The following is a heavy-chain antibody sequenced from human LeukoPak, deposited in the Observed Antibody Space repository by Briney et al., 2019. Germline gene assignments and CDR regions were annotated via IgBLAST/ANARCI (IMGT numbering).Heavy chain of an antibody. CDR3: ARGYLRGYSYGFPGGYYFDY. CDR2: INHSGST. Sequence: SETLSLTCAVYGGSFSGYYWSWIRQPPGKGLEWIGEINHSGSTNYNPSLKSRVTISVDTSKNQFSLKLSSVTAADTAVYYCARGYLRGYSYGFPGGYYFDYWGQGTMVTVSS. V-gene: IGHV4-34*01. D-gene: IGHD5-18*01. CDR1: GGSFSGYY. J-gene: IGHJ4*02.